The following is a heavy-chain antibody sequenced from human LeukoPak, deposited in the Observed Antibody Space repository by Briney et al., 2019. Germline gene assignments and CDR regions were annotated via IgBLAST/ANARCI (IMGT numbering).Heavy chain of an antibody. Sequence: ASVKVSCKVSGYTLTELSMHWVRQAPGKGLEWMGNFEPGDAETIYAQKFQGRLTMTEDRSTDTAYMELSSLRSEDTAVYYCATGKRSNDAFDLWGQGTLVTVSS. CDR2: FEPGDAET. D-gene: IGHD1-1*01. J-gene: IGHJ3*01. CDR3: ATGKRSNDAFDL. CDR1: GYTLTELS. V-gene: IGHV1-24*01.